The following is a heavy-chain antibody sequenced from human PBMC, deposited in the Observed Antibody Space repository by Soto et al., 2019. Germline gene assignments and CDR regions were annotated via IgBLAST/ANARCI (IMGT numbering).Heavy chain of an antibody. Sequence: QVQLQESGPRLVKPSETLSLTCTVSGGSISNYYWSWIRQPPGKGLEWIGYLAYSGSPNYSPSLKSRVTIALDRSKNQCSVKLSSVTAADTAVEYCARITTVLTFDIGGQGTMVTVSS. CDR2: LAYSGSP. CDR1: GGSISNYY. D-gene: IGHD1-1*01. CDR3: ARITTVLTFDI. J-gene: IGHJ3*02. V-gene: IGHV4-59*01.